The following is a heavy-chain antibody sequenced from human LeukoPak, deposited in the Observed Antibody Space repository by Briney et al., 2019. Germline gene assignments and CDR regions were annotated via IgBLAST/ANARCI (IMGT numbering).Heavy chain of an antibody. V-gene: IGHV3-74*01. CDR3: ARGGDTSNWYPGYFDY. J-gene: IGHJ4*02. Sequence: HSGGVLRLSCAASGFIFNHYWMHWVRQAPGKGPVWVSRIKNDGSITRFADSVQGRFTISRDNGKNTVYLQMNSYMGERTARYYGARGGDTSNWYPGYFDYWGQGALVTVSS. CDR2: IKNDGSIT. CDR1: GFIFNHYW. D-gene: IGHD6-13*01.